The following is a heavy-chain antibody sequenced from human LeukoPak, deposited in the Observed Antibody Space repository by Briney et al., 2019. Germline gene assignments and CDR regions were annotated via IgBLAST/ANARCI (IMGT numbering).Heavy chain of an antibody. D-gene: IGHD4-17*01. J-gene: IGHJ5*02. CDR3: ARITVTLNWFDP. CDR2: IYYSGST. V-gene: IGHV4-61*01. Sequence: PSETLSLTCTVSGGSVSSGSYYWSWIRQPPGKGLEWIGYIYYSGSTNYNPSLKSRVTISVDTSKNQFSLKLSPVTAADTAVYYCARITVTLNWFDPWGQGTLVTVSS. CDR1: GGSVSSGSYY.